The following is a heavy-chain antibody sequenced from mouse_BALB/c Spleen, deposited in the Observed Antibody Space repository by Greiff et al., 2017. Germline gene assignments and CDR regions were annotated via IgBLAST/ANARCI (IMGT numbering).Heavy chain of an antibody. CDR3: ARAGGSIVLVFAY. Sequence: EVQLVESGGGLVKPGGSLKLSCAASGFTFSSYAMSWVRQTPEKRLEWVASISSGGSTYYPDSVKGRFTISRDNARNILYLQMSSLRSEDTAMYYCARAGGSIVLVFAYWGQGTLVTVSA. CDR1: GFTFSSYA. CDR2: ISSGGST. J-gene: IGHJ3*01. V-gene: IGHV5-6-5*01. D-gene: IGHD2-5*01.